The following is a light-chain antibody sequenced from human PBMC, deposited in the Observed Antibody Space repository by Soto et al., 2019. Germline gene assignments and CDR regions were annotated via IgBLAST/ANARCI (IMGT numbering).Light chain of an antibody. CDR3: QQYYNTPLT. Sequence: EIVMTQSPDSLAVSLGERATINCKSSQSVLYSSSNKDYLAWYQQKPGQPPKLLFYWASTRESGVPDRFIGSGSGTDFNFTISSLQAEDVAMYYCQQYYNTPLTFGGGTKVEI. V-gene: IGKV4-1*01. J-gene: IGKJ4*01. CDR1: QSVLYSSSNKDY. CDR2: WAS.